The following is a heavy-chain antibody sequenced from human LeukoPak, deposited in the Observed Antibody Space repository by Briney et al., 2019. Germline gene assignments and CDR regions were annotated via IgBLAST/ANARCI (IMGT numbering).Heavy chain of an antibody. D-gene: IGHD6-13*01. J-gene: IGHJ4*02. Sequence: PGRSLRLSCAASGFTFDDYAMHWVRQAPGKCLEWVSGISWNSGSIGYADSVKGRFTISRDNAKNSLYLQMNSLRAEDMALYYCAKSYSSSWSAFDYWGQGTLVTVSS. CDR2: ISWNSGSI. CDR1: GFTFDDYA. V-gene: IGHV3-9*03. CDR3: AKSYSSSWSAFDY.